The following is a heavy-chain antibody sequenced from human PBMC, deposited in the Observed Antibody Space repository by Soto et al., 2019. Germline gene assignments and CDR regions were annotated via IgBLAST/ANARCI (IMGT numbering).Heavy chain of an antibody. CDR3: ARLDRHDAFDI. J-gene: IGHJ3*02. CDR1: GYTFTSYA. Sequence: EASVKVSCKASGYTFTSYAMHWVRQAPGQRLEWMGWINAGNGNTKYSQKFQGRVTITRDTSASTAYMELSSLRSEDTAVYYCARLDRHDAFDIWGQGTMVTVSS. V-gene: IGHV1-3*01. CDR2: INAGNGNT. D-gene: IGHD3-22*01.